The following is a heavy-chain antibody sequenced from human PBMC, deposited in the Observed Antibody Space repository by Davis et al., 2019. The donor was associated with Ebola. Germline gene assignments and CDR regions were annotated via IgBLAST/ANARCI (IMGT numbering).Heavy chain of an antibody. CDR1: GGSISSSY. V-gene: IGHV4-39*01. Sequence: SETLSLTCTVSGGSISSSYWGWIRQPPRKGLEWIGSIYYSGITYYNPSLKSRVTISVDTSKNQFSLKLSSVTAADTAVYYCARHQRDYDILTGPYYYYGMDVWGKGTTVTVSS. D-gene: IGHD3-9*01. CDR2: IYYSGIT. J-gene: IGHJ6*04. CDR3: ARHQRDYDILTGPYYYYGMDV.